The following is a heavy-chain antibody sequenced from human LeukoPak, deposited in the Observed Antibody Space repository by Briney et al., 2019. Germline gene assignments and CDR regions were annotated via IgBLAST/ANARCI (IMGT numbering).Heavy chain of an antibody. CDR1: EYTFSDYY. CDR3: ARDLYSSGWPDGYYFDY. D-gene: IGHD6-19*01. CDR2: ISPHSGGT. V-gene: IGHV1-2*02. J-gene: IGHJ4*02. Sequence: ASVKVSCKASEYTFSDYYLLWVRQAPGQGLELMGWISPHSGGTNYAQKFQGRVTMTRDMSTSTVYMELSSLRSEDTAVYYCARDLYSSGWPDGYYFDYWGQGTLVTVSS.